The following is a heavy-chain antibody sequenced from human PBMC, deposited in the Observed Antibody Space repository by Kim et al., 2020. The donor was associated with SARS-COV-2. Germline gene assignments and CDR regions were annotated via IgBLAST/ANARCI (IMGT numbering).Heavy chain of an antibody. CDR3: AKSLTQWCYGMDV. J-gene: IGHJ6*02. Sequence: YPDSVKGRFIISRDSSKKTLYLQMDSLRDEDTAVYYCAKSLTQWCYGMDVWGQGTTVTVSS. V-gene: IGHV3-23*01. D-gene: IGHD2-8*01.